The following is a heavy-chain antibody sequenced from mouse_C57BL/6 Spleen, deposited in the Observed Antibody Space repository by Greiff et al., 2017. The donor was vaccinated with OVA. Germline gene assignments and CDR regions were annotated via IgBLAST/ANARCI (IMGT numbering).Heavy chain of an antibody. J-gene: IGHJ4*01. V-gene: IGHV5-4*01. CDR3: ARDGTTVAYAMDY. CDR1: GFTFSSYA. Sequence: EVNVVESGGGLVKPGGSLKLSCAASGFTFSSYAMSWVRQTPEKRLEWVATISDGGSYTYYPDNVKGRFTISRDNAKNNLYLQMSHLKSEDTAMYYCARDGTTVAYAMDYWGQGTSVTVSS. CDR2: ISDGGSYT. D-gene: IGHD1-1*01.